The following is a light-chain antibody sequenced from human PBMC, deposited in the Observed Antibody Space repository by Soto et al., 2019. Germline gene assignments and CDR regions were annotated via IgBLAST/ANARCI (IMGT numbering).Light chain of an antibody. V-gene: IGKV1-5*01. Sequence: DIQMTQSNSTLSASVGDRVTITCRASQSISSWLAWYQQKPGKAPKLLIYAASSLESGVPSRFSGSGSGTEFTLTITSLQPDDFATYYCQHYNTYPYMYTFGQGTKVDIK. J-gene: IGKJ2*01. CDR1: QSISSW. CDR2: AAS. CDR3: QHYNTYPYMYT.